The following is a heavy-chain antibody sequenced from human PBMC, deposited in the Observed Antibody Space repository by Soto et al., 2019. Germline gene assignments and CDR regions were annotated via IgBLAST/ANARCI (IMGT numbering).Heavy chain of an antibody. V-gene: IGHV4-59*08. CDR1: GGSISSYY. CDR3: ASHRFAVTTFGY. Sequence: QVQLQESGPGLVKPSETLSLTCTVSGGSISSYYWSWIRQPPGKGLEWIGYIYYSGSTNYNPSLKRRVTISVDTSKNQFSLKLSSVTAADTAVYYCASHRFAVTTFGYWGQGTLVTVSS. D-gene: IGHD3-16*01. J-gene: IGHJ4*02. CDR2: IYYSGST.